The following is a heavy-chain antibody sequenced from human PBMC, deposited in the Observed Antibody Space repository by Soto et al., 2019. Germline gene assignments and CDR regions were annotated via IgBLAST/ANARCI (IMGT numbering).Heavy chain of an antibody. D-gene: IGHD6-13*01. CDR1: GDSISSDY. CDR3: ARARGSSQNLDT. Sequence: SETLSLTCTVSGDSISSDYWIWIRQPPGKGLEWIGYIYYSGLTNTNPSLKSRLTISVDTSKNQFSLKLTSVTAADTAVYYCARARGSSQNLDTWGQGTLVTVSS. CDR2: IYYSGLT. J-gene: IGHJ5*02. V-gene: IGHV4-59*01.